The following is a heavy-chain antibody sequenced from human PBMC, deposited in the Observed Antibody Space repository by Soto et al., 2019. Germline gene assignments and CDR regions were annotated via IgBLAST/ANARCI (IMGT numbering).Heavy chain of an antibody. D-gene: IGHD5-12*01. V-gene: IGHV4-4*07. CDR2: IFSSGST. CDR3: AREGSYSAYNFAHGIQLWFFDL. CDR1: GGSINTFY. J-gene: IGHJ4*02. Sequence: PSETLSLTCTVSGGSINTFYWSWVRQPAGKGLEWIGRIFSSGSTSFNPSLESRVAMSVETSKNHFSLNLSSVTAADMAVYYCAREGSYSAYNFAHGIQLWFFDLWGQGALVTGSS.